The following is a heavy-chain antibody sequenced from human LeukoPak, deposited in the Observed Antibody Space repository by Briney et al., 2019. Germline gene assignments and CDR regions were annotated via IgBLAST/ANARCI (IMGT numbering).Heavy chain of an antibody. D-gene: IGHD3-16*01. V-gene: IGHV4-39*01. J-gene: IGHJ4*02. CDR3: ARSQDYYEFDY. Sequence: PSETLSLTCTVSGGSISSSSYYWGWIRQPPGKGLEWIGSLDYSGSTYYNPSLQSRVTRSVDTSKNQFSVRLSSVTAADTAVYYCARSQDYYEFDYWGQGSLVTVSS. CDR2: LDYSGST. CDR1: GGSISSSSYY.